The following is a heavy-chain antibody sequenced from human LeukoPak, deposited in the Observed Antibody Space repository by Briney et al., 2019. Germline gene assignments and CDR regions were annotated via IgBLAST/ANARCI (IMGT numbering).Heavy chain of an antibody. Sequence: GGSLRLSCAASGFTFSRYAMSWVRQAPGKGLEWVSAISGSGGSTYYADSVKGRFTISRDNPKGTLYLQMNSLRAEDTALYYCAKGGIAAAAIDYWGQGTLVTVSS. J-gene: IGHJ4*02. CDR3: AKGGIAAAAIDY. D-gene: IGHD6-13*01. CDR2: ISGSGGST. V-gene: IGHV3-23*01. CDR1: GFTFSRYA.